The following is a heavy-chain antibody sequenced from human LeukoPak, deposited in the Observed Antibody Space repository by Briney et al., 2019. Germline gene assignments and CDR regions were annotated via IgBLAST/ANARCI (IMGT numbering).Heavy chain of an antibody. CDR3: AKVADDYGDYDWFDP. J-gene: IGHJ5*02. Sequence: GGSLRLSCAASGFTFSNYAMAWVRQVPGKGLEWVSIISGSGGSTYYADSVKGRFTISRDNSKNTLYLQMNSLRAEDTAVYYCAKVADDYGDYDWFDPWGQGTLVTVSS. V-gene: IGHV3-23*01. CDR2: ISGSGGST. CDR1: GFTFSNYA. D-gene: IGHD4-17*01.